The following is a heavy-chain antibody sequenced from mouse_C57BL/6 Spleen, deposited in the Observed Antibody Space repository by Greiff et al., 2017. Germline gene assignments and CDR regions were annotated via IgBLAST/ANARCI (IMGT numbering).Heavy chain of an antibody. J-gene: IGHJ4*01. D-gene: IGHD2-1*01. Sequence: EVKLMESGGGLVQPGGSLSLSCAASGFTFTDYYMSWVRQPPGKALEWLGFIRNKANGYTTEYSASVKGRFTISRDNSQSILYLQMNALRAEDSATYYCTRNTYGNYFYYYAMDYWGQGTSVTVSS. V-gene: IGHV7-3*01. CDR1: GFTFTDYY. CDR3: TRNTYGNYFYYYAMDY. CDR2: IRNKANGYTT.